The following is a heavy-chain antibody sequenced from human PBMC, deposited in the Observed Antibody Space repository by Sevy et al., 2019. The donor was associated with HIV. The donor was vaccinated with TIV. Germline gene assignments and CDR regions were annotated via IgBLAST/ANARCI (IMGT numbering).Heavy chain of an antibody. J-gene: IGHJ1*01. D-gene: IGHD3-10*01. V-gene: IGHV3-33*01. CDR3: ARDSEVRGVIITPYFQH. CDR2: IWYDGSNK. CDR1: GFTFSSYG. Sequence: LSLTCAASGFTFSSYGMHWVRQAPGKGLEWVAVIWYDGSNKYYADSVKGRFTISRDNSKNTLYLQMNSLRAEDTAVYYCARDSEVRGVIITPYFQHWGQGTLVTVSS.